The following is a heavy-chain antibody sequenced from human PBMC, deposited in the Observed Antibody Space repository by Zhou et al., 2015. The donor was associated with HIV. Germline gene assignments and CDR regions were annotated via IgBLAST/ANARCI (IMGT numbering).Heavy chain of an antibody. J-gene: IGHJ4*02. CDR2: ISAYNGNT. Sequence: QVQLVQSGAEVKKPGASVKVSCKASGYTFTSYGISWVRQAPGQGLEWMGWISAYNGNTNYAQKLQGRVTMTTDTSTSTAYMELRSLRSDDTAVYYCARDQGFDCSSTSCYNLGIDYWGQGTLVTVSS. V-gene: IGHV1-18*01. CDR3: ARDQGFDCSSTSCYNLGIDY. CDR1: GYTFTSYG. D-gene: IGHD2-2*01.